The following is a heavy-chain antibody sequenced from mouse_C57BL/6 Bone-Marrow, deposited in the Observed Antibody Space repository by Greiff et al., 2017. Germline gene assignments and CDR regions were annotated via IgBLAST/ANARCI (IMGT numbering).Heavy chain of an antibody. CDR1: GYTFTNYW. D-gene: IGHD2-2*01. J-gene: IGHJ4*01. V-gene: IGHV1-63*01. CDR3: ARYGYDRCYYAMDY. Sequence: QVQLQQSGAELVRPGTSVKMSCKASGYTFTNYWIGWAKQRPGHGLEWIGDIYPGGGYTNYNEKFKGKATLTADKSSSTAYMQFSSLTSEDSAIYYCARYGYDRCYYAMDYWGQGTSVTVSS. CDR2: IYPGGGYT.